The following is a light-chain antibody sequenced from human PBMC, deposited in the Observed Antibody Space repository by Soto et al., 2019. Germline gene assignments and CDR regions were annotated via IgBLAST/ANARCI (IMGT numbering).Light chain of an antibody. CDR1: SSDVGGYNY. J-gene: IGLJ1*01. V-gene: IGLV2-14*01. Sequence: QSALTQPASVSGSPGQSITISCTGTSSDVGGYNYVSWYQQHPGKAPKLMIYDVSNRPSGVSNRFSGSKSGNTASLTISGLQAEDEADYSCSSYTSSSTYGFGPGTKLTVL. CDR3: SSYTSSSTYG. CDR2: DVS.